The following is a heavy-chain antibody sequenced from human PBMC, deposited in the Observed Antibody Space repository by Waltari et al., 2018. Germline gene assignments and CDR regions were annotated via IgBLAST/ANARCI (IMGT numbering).Heavy chain of an antibody. CDR2: MNPNSGNT. CDR3: ARTYYDFWSGYYYLPLFDY. J-gene: IGHJ4*02. CDR1: GSTFTSYD. V-gene: IGHV1-8*01. D-gene: IGHD3-3*01. Sequence: QVQLVQSGAEVKKPGASVKVSCKASGSTFTSYDINWVRQATGQGLEWMGWMNPNSGNTGYAQKFQGRVTMTRNTSISTAYMELSSLRSEDTAVHYCARTYYDFWSGYYYLPLFDYWGQGTLVTVSS.